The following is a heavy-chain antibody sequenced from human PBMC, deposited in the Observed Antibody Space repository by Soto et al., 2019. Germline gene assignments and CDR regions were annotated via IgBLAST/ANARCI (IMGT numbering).Heavy chain of an antibody. CDR2: IIPIFGTA. J-gene: IGHJ5*02. V-gene: IGHV1-69*13. CDR1: GGTFSSYA. Sequence: ASVKVSCKASGGTFSSYAISWVRQAPGQGLEGMGGIIPIFGTASYAQKSQGRVTITADESTSTAYMELSSLRSEDTAVYYCARDRGSGGRWFDPWGQGTLVTVSS. D-gene: IGHD6-25*01. CDR3: ARDRGSGGRWFDP.